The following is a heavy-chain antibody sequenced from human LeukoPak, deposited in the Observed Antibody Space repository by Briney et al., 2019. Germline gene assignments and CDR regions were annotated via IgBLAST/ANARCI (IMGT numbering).Heavy chain of an antibody. D-gene: IGHD6-13*01. V-gene: IGHV4-34*01. CDR2: INHSGST. J-gene: IGHJ4*02. CDR1: GGSFSGYY. Sequence: PSGTLSLTCAVYGGSFSGYYWSWIRQPPGKGLEWIGEINHSGSTNYNPSLKSRVTISVDTSKNQFSLKLNSVTAADTAVYYCARYSSSWLEYYFDYWGQGTLVTVSS. CDR3: ARYSSSWLEYYFDY.